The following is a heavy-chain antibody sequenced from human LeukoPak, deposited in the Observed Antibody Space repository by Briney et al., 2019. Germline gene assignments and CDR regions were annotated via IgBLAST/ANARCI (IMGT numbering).Heavy chain of an antibody. V-gene: IGHV4-39*07. J-gene: IGHJ6*03. CDR2: IYYSGST. Sequence: KTSETLSLTCTVSGGSISSSSYYWGWIRQPPGKGLEWIGSIYYSGSTYYNPSLKSRVTISVDKSKNQFSLKLRSVTAADTAVYYCARVEYSSRWNEFNKYYYYMDVWGKGTTVTVSS. CDR1: GGSISSSSYY. D-gene: IGHD2-2*01. CDR3: ARVEYSSRWNEFNKYYYYMDV.